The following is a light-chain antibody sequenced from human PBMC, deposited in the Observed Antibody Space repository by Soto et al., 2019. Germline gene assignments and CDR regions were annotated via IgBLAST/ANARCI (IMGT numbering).Light chain of an antibody. J-gene: IGLJ2*01. V-gene: IGLV3-21*04. CDR2: YDS. CDR3: QVWDSSSDHGVV. Sequence: SSELTQPPSVSVAPGKTASITCGGNNIGSKSVHWYQQKPGQAPVLVIYYDSDRPSGIPERFSGSNSGNTATLTISRVEAGDEADYYCQVWDSSSDHGVVFGGGTKLAVL. CDR1: NIGSKS.